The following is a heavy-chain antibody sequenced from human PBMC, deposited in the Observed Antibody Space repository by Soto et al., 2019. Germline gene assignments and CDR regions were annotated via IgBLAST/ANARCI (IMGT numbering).Heavy chain of an antibody. D-gene: IGHD2-15*01. CDR1: GGTFSSYT. Sequence: QVPLVQSGAEVKKPGSSVKVSCKASGGTFSSYTISWVRQAPGQGLEWMGRIIPILGIANYAQKFQGRVTITADKSTSTAYMELSSLRSEDTAVYYCARVVAATRDRYFDYWGQGTLVTVSS. J-gene: IGHJ4*02. CDR3: ARVVAATRDRYFDY. CDR2: IIPILGIA. V-gene: IGHV1-69*02.